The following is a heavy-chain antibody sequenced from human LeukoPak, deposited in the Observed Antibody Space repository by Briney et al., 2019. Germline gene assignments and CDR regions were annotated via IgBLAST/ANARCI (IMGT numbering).Heavy chain of an antibody. J-gene: IGHJ4*02. D-gene: IGHD2/OR15-2a*01. Sequence: GGSLRLSCAASRFTFSNYAMSSVRHAPGRRLEWVSTITASGGHTFYADSVKGRFTISRDNSKNTVYLQMDSLRAEDSAVYSCAKDSRRDCNTVTCYLFDYWGQGTLVTVSS. CDR2: ITASGGHT. CDR3: AKDSRRDCNTVTCYLFDY. CDR1: RFTFSNYA. V-gene: IGHV3-23*01.